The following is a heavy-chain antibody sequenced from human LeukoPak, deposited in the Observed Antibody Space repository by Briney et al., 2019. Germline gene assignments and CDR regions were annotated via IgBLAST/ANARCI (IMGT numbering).Heavy chain of an antibody. J-gene: IGHJ4*02. CDR2: INHSGST. V-gene: IGHV4-34*01. CDR3: ASPTMVTAIPS. CDR1: GDFITAYY. D-gene: IGHD2-21*02. Sequence: SETLSLTCTVSGDFITAYYWSWIRQSPGKGLEWIGEINHSGSTNYNPSLKSRVTISVNTSKNQFSLKLSSVTAADTAVYYCASPTMVTAIPSWGQGTLVTVSS.